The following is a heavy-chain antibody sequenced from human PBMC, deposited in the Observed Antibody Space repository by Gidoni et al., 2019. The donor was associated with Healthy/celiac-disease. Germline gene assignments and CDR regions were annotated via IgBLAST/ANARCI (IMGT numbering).Heavy chain of an antibody. CDR2: INPNSGGT. J-gene: IGHJ3*02. CDR1: GYTFTGYY. D-gene: IGHD2-8*02. CDR3: ASHCTGGVCYMVDAFDI. Sequence: QVQLVHSGAEVTQPGASVTVSCKASGYTFTGYYMHWVRQAPGQGLEWMGRINPNSGGTNDAQKLQGRVTMTRDTSISTAYMELSRLRSDDTAVYYCASHCTGGVCYMVDAFDIWGQGTMVTVSS. V-gene: IGHV1-2*06.